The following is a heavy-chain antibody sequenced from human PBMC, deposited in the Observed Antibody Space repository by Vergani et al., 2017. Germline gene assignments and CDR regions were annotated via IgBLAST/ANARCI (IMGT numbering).Heavy chain of an antibody. CDR1: GFTFSSYD. V-gene: IGHV3-13*01. J-gene: IGHJ4*02. Sequence: EVQLVESGGGLVQPGGSLRLSCAASGFTFSSYDMHWVRQATGKGLEWVSAIGTAGDTYYPGSVKGRFTISRENAKNSLYLQMNSLRAGDTAVYYCARGGATRGVGYFDYWGQGTLVTVSS. CDR2: IGTAGDT. CDR3: ARGGATRGVGYFDY. D-gene: IGHD1-26*01.